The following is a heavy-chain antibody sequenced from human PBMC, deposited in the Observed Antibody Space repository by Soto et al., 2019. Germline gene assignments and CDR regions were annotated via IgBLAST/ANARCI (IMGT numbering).Heavy chain of an antibody. CDR1: GFTFSSYA. CDR3: AKRSVGWYFDL. Sequence: GGSLSLSCAASGFTFSSYAMCSVRQAPGKGLEWVSAISVSGSSTYYADSVKGRFTISRDNSKNTLYLQMNSLSAEDTAVYYCAKRSVGWYFDLWGRGTLVTVSS. CDR2: ISVSGSST. D-gene: IGHD1-26*01. J-gene: IGHJ2*01. V-gene: IGHV3-23*01.